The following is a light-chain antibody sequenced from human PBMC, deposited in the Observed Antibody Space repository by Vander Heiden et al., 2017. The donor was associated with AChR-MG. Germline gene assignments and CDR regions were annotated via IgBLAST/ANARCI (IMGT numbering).Light chain of an antibody. J-gene: IGKJ1*01. Sequence: EIVLPQSPGTLSLSPGERATLSCRASQSVTSSYLAWYQQKPGQAPRLLIYAASSRATGIPDRFSGSGSGTDFTLTISRLEPEDFAVYYCQQYGSSPRTFGQGTKVEI. CDR1: QSVTSSY. CDR3: QQYGSSPRT. V-gene: IGKV3-20*01. CDR2: AAS.